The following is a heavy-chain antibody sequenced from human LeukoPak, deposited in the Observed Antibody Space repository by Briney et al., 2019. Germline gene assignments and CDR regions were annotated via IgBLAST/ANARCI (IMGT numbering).Heavy chain of an antibody. CDR1: GYTLTKLS. CDR3: ATAELLPHIRYFDL. CDR2: FDPEDGET. Sequence: GASVKVSCKVSGYTLTKLSMHWVRQAPGKGLEWMGGFDPEDGETIYAQKFQGRVTMTEDTSTDTAYMELSSLRSEDTAVYYCATAELLPHIRYFDLWGRGTLVTVSS. V-gene: IGHV1-24*01. J-gene: IGHJ2*01. D-gene: IGHD2-15*01.